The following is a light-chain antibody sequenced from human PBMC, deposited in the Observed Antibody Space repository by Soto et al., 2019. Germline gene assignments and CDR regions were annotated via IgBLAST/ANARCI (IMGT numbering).Light chain of an antibody. J-gene: IGKJ1*01. CDR3: QQYNSYSWT. Sequence: GDRVTITCRASQSISSWLAWYQQKPGKAPNLLIYDASSLESVVPSWFSGSGSGTEFTITISILHPDDFATYYCQQYNSYSWTFGQGTKVDI. CDR2: DAS. CDR1: QSISSW. V-gene: IGKV1-5*01.